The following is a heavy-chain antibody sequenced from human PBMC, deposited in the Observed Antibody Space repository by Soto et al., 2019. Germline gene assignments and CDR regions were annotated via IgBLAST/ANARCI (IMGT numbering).Heavy chain of an antibody. J-gene: IGHJ4*02. CDR2: IYYSGTT. CDR3: ARREIQGPIDY. D-gene: IGHD1-26*01. CDR1: GYSISSSNW. Sequence: QVQLQESGPGLVKPSDTLSLTCAVSGYSISSSNWWGWIRQPPGKGLEWIGYIYYSGTTYYNPSLKSRVTMSVDTSKNQFSLKLTSVTAVDTALYYGARREIQGPIDYWCQGTLVTVSS. V-gene: IGHV4-28*01.